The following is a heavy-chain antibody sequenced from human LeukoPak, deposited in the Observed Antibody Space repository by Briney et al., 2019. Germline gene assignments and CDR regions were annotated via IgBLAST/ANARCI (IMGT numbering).Heavy chain of an antibody. Sequence: SETLSLTCSVSGASISSSYWSWLRQPPGKGLEWIAHIYNRDTNYNPSLQSRVTTSLDTSKNQFPLKLTSVTAADTALYYCAKNGRTWPSWGQGTLVTVSS. CDR3: AKNGRTWPS. J-gene: IGHJ5*02. V-gene: IGHV4-59*03. D-gene: IGHD2-8*01. CDR1: GASISSSY. CDR2: IYNRDT.